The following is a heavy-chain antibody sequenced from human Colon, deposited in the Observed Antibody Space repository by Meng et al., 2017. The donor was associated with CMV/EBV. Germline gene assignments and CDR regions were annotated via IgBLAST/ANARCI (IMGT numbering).Heavy chain of an antibody. J-gene: IGHJ4*02. V-gene: IGHV3-21*01. CDR3: VRDSYGGEFDY. CDR1: GFSFSTYR. D-gene: IGHD3-16*01. CDR2: ISSSSVDI. Sequence: GGSLRLSCAASGFSFSTYRMSWVRQAPGKGLQWVASISSSSVDINFADSVKGRFYLSRDNAKNLLFLQMRSLRAEDTAVYYCVRDSYGGEFDYWGQGTLVTVSS.